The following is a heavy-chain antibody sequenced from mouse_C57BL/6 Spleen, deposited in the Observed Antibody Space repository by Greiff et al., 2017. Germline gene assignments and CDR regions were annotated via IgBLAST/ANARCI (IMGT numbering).Heavy chain of an antibody. D-gene: IGHD2-1*01. CDR3: ARGLDGNYNYAMDY. Sequence: QVQLQQSGAELVKPGASVKISCKASGYAFSSYWMNWVKQRPGKGLEWIGQIYPGDGDTNYNGKFKGKATLTADKSSSTAYMQLSSLTSEDSAVYFCARGLDGNYNYAMDYWGQGTSVTVSS. CDR1: GYAFSSYW. V-gene: IGHV1-80*01. CDR2: IYPGDGDT. J-gene: IGHJ4*01.